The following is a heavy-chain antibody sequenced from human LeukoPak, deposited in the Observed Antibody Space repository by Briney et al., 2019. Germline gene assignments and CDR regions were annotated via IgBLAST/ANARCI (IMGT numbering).Heavy chain of an antibody. CDR1: GFTFSSYS. CDR2: IKQDGREM. Sequence: GGSLRLSCAASGFTFSSYSMNWVRQAPGKGLEWVASIKQDGREMFYVDSVKGRFTISRDNGKNSLNLQLNSLRAEDTAVYYCAKLKDTATRYDYWGQGTLVTVSS. CDR3: AKLKDTATRYDY. J-gene: IGHJ4*02. V-gene: IGHV3-7*01. D-gene: IGHD5-18*01.